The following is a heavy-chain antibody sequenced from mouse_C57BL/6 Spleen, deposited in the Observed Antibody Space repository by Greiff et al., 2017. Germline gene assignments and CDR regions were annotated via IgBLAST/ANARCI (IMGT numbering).Heavy chain of an antibody. D-gene: IGHD2-5*01. CDR3: ARESNYDYYAMDY. CDR2: INPSSGYT. J-gene: IGHJ4*01. CDR1: GFTFTSYT. V-gene: IGHV1-4*01. Sequence: VMLVESGAELARPGASVKMSCKASGFTFTSYTMHWVKQRPGQGLEWIGYINPSSGYTKYNQKFKDKATLTADKASSTAYMQLSRLTSEDSAVYYGARESNYDYYAMDYWGQGTSVTVSS.